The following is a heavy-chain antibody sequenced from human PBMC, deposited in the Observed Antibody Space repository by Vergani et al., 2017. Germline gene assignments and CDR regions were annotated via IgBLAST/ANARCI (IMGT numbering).Heavy chain of an antibody. CDR3: AKSREYYGSSGRIAFDI. D-gene: IGHD3-22*01. CDR2: ISGSGGST. J-gene: IGHJ3*02. V-gene: IGHV3-23*01. Sequence: EVQLLESGGGLVQPGGSLRLSCAASGFTFSSYAMSWVRQAPGKGLEWVSAISGSGGSTYYADSVKGRFTISRDNSKNTLYLQMNSLRAEDTAVYYCAKSREYYGSSGRIAFDIWGQGTMVTVSS. CDR1: GFTFSSYA.